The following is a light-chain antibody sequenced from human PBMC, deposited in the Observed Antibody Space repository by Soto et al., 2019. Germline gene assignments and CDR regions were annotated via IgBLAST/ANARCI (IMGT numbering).Light chain of an antibody. CDR3: SSYTSSSTPYV. CDR2: DVT. J-gene: IGLJ1*01. Sequence: QSALTQPASVSGSPGQSITISCTGTSSDVGDYNFVSWYQQPPGKAPKLMIYDVTNRPSGLSNRFSGSKSGNTASLTISGLQADDEADYYGSSYTSSSTPYVFGTGTKLTVL. CDR1: SSDVGDYNF. V-gene: IGLV2-14*01.